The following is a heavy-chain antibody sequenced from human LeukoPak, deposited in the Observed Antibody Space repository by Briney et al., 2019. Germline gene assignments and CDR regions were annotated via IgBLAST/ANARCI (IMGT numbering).Heavy chain of an antibody. CDR3: ARGGVTMIAFSTHDY. CDR1: GYTLTELS. D-gene: IGHD3-22*01. V-gene: IGHV1-18*01. CDR2: ISAYNGNT. J-gene: IGHJ4*02. Sequence: ASVKVSCKVSGYTLTELSMHWVRQAPGQGLEWMGWISAYNGNTNYAQKLQGRVTMTTDTSTSTAYMELRSLRSDDTAVYYCARGGVTMIAFSTHDYWGQGTLVTVSS.